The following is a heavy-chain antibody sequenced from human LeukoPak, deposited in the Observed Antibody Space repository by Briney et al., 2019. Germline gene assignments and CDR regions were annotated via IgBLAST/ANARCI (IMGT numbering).Heavy chain of an antibody. CDR2: ISLDGTHE. CDR3: ARTRQRYGSGTTEPLGY. Sequence: GRSLTLSCAASGFTFSSYAMFWVRQAPGKGLECVALISLDGTHEYYADSVKGRFTVSRGNSKNTLYLQLSSLRPEDTAVYFCARTRQRYGSGTTEPLGYWGPGTLVTVSS. D-gene: IGHD3-10*01. J-gene: IGHJ4*02. V-gene: IGHV3-30*04. CDR1: GFTFSSYA.